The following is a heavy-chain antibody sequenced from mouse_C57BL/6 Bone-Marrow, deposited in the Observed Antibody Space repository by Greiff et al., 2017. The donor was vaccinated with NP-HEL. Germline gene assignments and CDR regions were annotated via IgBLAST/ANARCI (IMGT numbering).Heavy chain of an antibody. CDR3: ASPYYDYESFHWYFDV. J-gene: IGHJ1*03. CDR2: IYPSDSET. D-gene: IGHD2-4*01. Sequence: QVQLQQPGAELVRPGSSVKLSCKASGYTFTSYWMDWVKQRPGQGLEWIGNIYPSDSETHYNQKFKDKATLTVDKSSSTAYMQVSSLTSEDSAVYYCASPYYDYESFHWYFDVWGTGTTVTVSS. V-gene: IGHV1-61*01. CDR1: GYTFTSYW.